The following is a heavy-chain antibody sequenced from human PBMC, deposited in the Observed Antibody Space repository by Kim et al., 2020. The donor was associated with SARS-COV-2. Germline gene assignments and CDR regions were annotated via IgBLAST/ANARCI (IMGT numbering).Heavy chain of an antibody. CDR3: AKDIGSVVEMAISGYFQH. D-gene: IGHD1-20*01. J-gene: IGHJ1*01. Sequence: RGRFTISRDNAKNSLYLQMNSLRAEDTALYYCAKDIGSVVEMAISGYFQHWGQGTLVTVSS. V-gene: IGHV3-9*01.